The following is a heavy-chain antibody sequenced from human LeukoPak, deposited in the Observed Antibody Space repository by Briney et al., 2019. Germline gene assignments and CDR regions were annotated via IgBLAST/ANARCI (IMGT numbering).Heavy chain of an antibody. V-gene: IGHV3-23*01. Sequence: QPGGSLRLSCAASGFTFSSYAMSWVRQAPEKGLDWVSVISGSAHKIRYADSVKGRFTISRDNSENTVYLQMNNLRAEDTALYYCAGRVTGYSSGYVYWGQGTLVTVSS. CDR1: GFTFSSYA. CDR2: ISGSAHKI. CDR3: AGRVTGYSSGYVY. J-gene: IGHJ4*02. D-gene: IGHD5-18*01.